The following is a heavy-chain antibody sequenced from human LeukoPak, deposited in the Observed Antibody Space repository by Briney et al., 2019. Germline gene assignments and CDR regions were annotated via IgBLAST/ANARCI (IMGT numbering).Heavy chain of an antibody. J-gene: IGHJ5*02. Sequence: SETLSLTCTVSGGFISSYSWSWIRQDAGKGLEWIGRMYTSGSTNYNPSLKSRVTMSVDTSKNQFSLNLSSVTAADTAVYYCARGVASTGIGWFDPWGQGTLVTVSS. CDR2: MYTSGST. D-gene: IGHD6-13*01. V-gene: IGHV4-4*07. CDR3: ARGVASTGIGWFDP. CDR1: GGFISSYS.